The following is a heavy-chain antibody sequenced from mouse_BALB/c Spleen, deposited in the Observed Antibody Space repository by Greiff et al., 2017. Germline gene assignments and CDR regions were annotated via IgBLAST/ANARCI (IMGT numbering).Heavy chain of an antibody. CDR2: ISSGGSYT. V-gene: IGHV5-6*01. CDR1: GFTFSSYG. D-gene: IGHD2-10*02. J-gene: IGHJ2*01. CDR3: ARLYGNYPYYFDY. Sequence: EVQRVESGGDLVKPGGSLKLSCAASGFTFSSYGMSWVRQTPDKRLEWVATISSGGSYTYYPDSVKGRFTISRDNAKNTLYLQMSSLKSEDTAMYYCARLYGNYPYYFDYWGQGTTLTVSS.